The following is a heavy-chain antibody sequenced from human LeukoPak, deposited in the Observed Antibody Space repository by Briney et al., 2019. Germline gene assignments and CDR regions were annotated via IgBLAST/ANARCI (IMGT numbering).Heavy chain of an antibody. CDR2: FNPGDSDS. CDR3: ARQGAGVSLDY. CDR1: GYIFTNYW. V-gene: IGHV5-51*01. D-gene: IGHD2-8*01. Sequence: GESLKISCKGAGYIFTNYWIGWVRQMPGKGLEWMGIFNPGDSDSRYSPSFQGQVTISADKSINTAYLQWSSLKASDTAVYYCARQGAGVSLDYWGQGTLVTVSS. J-gene: IGHJ4*02.